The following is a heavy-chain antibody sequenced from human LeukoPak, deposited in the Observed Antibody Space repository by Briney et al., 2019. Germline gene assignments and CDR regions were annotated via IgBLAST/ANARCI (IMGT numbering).Heavy chain of an antibody. D-gene: IGHD2-2*01. CDR1: GFTYCIYA. CDR3: AKDRSRVPASVIFDY. V-gene: IGHV3-23*01. J-gene: IGHJ4*02. CDR2: ISGGGGTT. Sequence: LGGSLRLSCAASGFTYCIYAMSWVRQAPGKGLEWVSTISGGGGTTYYAASVKGQFTISRDNSKNTLYLQVNSLRAEDTAVYYCAKDRSRVPASVIFDYWGQGTLVTVSS.